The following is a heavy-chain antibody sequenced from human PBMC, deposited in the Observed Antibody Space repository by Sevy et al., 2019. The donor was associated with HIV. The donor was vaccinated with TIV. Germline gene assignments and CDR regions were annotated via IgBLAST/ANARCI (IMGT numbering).Heavy chain of an antibody. Sequence: GGYLRLSCAASGFTFSDYSMHCVRQAPGKGLEWVATISYDGSNKQYADSVKGRFTLSRDNSKNSLFLQMNSLRAEDSAVYYCALERQSSYVAEYFQNWGQGTLVTVSS. CDR3: ALERQSSYVAEYFQN. CDR1: GFTFSDYS. D-gene: IGHD1-1*01. V-gene: IGHV3-30-3*01. CDR2: ISYDGSNK. J-gene: IGHJ1*01.